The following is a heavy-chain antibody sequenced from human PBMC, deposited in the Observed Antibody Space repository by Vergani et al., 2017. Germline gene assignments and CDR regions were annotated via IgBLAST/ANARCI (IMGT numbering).Heavy chain of an antibody. Sequence: EVQLVESGGGLVKPGGSLRLSCAASGFTFSSYSMNWVRQATGKGLEWVSSISSSSSYIYYADSVKGRFTISRDNAKNSLYLQMNSLRAEDTAVYYCASFFMTPALTNYYGMDVWGQGTTVTVSS. CDR2: ISSSSSYI. CDR1: GFTFSSYS. D-gene: IGHD4-17*01. J-gene: IGHJ6*02. CDR3: ASFFMTPALTNYYGMDV. V-gene: IGHV3-21*01.